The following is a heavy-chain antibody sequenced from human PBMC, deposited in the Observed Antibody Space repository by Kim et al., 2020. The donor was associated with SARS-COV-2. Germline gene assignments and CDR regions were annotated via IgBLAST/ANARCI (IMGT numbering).Heavy chain of an antibody. J-gene: IGHJ4*02. D-gene: IGHD6-13*01. CDR1: GFTFSSYS. V-gene: IGHV3-74*03. Sequence: LSLTCAASGFTFSSYSMHWVRQAPGKGLVWVSRITSATSSATYADSVRGRFTISRDNAKNTMYLQMHSLRAEDTAVYYCTRGTTDAPGIDYWGQGT. CDR2: ITSATSSA. CDR3: TRGTTDAPGIDY.